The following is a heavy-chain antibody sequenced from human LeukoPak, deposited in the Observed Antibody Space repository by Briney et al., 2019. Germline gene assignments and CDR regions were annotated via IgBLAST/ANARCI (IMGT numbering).Heavy chain of an antibody. J-gene: IGHJ4*02. Sequence: SETLSLTWTVYGGSISSYYWSWIRPPPGKGLEWIGYIYYSGSTNYNPSLKSRVTISVDTSKNQFSLKLSSVTAADTAVYYCARGVYSNPLDYWGQGTLVTVSS. CDR2: IYYSGST. CDR1: GGSISSYY. D-gene: IGHD4-11*01. V-gene: IGHV4-59*08. CDR3: ARGVYSNPLDY.